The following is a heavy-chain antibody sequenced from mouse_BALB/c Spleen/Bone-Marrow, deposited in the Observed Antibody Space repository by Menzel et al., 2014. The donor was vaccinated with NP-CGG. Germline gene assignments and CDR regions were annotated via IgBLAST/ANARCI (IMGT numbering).Heavy chain of an antibody. CDR1: GYTFTSYW. J-gene: IGHJ3*01. D-gene: IGHD2-2*01. CDR3: ARSRDGYDSFAY. Sequence: QVQLQQSGAELAKPGASVKMSCKASGYTFTSYWMHWVKQRPGQGLEWIGYINPSTGYTEYNQKFKDKAKMTADKSSSTALKQLSSLSSEDSAVYYCARSRDGYDSFAYWGQGTLVTVSA. V-gene: IGHV1-7*01. CDR2: INPSTGYT.